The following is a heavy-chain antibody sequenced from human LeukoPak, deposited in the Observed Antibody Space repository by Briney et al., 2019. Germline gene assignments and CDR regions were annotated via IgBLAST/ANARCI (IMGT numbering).Heavy chain of an antibody. D-gene: IGHD2-15*01. CDR1: GFPIDSFY. CDR3: ARASPVVVFNYFDY. J-gene: IGHJ4*01. Sequence: GGSLTLSCVPCGFPIDSFYMRWVRQAPGKGLEWVANIDEAGKDRYYADSVKGRFTISRDNTKNSVFLDMTSLRVEDTATYFCARASPVVVFNYFDYWGQGALVPVSS. V-gene: IGHV3-7*01. CDR2: IDEAGKDR.